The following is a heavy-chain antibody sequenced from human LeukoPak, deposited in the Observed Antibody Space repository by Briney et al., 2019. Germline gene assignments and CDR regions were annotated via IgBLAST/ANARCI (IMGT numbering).Heavy chain of an antibody. CDR2: IYYSGST. D-gene: IGHD3-16*02. CDR1: GGSISSGDYY. Sequence: SQTLSLTCTVSGGSISSGDYYWSWIRQPPGKGLEWIGYIYYSGSTYYNPSLKSRVTISVDTSKNQFSLKLSSVTAADTAVYYCAREGTFHYDYVWGSYRPYYFDYWGQGTLVTVSS. J-gene: IGHJ4*02. CDR3: AREGTFHYDYVWGSYRPYYFDY. V-gene: IGHV4-30-4*01.